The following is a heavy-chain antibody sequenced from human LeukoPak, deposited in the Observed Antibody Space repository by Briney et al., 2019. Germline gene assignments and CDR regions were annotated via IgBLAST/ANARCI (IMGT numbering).Heavy chain of an antibody. CDR2: ISYDGTNK. J-gene: IGHJ4*02. CDR3: AKGSPPGD. CDR1: GFTFTNYA. V-gene: IGHV3-30-3*01. D-gene: IGHD3-16*01. Sequence: PGGSLRLSCAASGFTFTNYALHWVRQAPGKGLEWVAVISYDGTNKYYADSVKGRFTISRDNAKNSLYLQMNTLRAEDTAVYYCAKGSPPGDWGQGTLVTVSS.